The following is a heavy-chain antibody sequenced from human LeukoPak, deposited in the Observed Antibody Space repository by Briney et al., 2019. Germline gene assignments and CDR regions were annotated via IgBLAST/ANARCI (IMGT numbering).Heavy chain of an antibody. J-gene: IGHJ6*02. CDR2: IYTNTHT. D-gene: IGHD1-26*01. V-gene: IGHV3-53*01. Sequence: GGSLRLSCAASGFTVSDNYMSWVRQAPGKGLEWVSVIYTNTHTYYADSVKGRFTISRDNSKNTLYLEMNSLRAEETAVYYCARDSPGVGHGMDVWGQGTTVTVSS. CDR3: ARDSPGVGHGMDV. CDR1: GFTVSDNY.